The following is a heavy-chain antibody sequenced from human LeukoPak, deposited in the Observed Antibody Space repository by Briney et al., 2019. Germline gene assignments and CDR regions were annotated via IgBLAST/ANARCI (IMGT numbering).Heavy chain of an antibody. CDR2: IYTSGST. CDR3: ARGLWGIAAGGFDY. Sequence: SETLSLTCIVFGGSISSYYWSWIRQPPGKGLEWIGYIYTSGSTNYNPSLKSRVTISVDTSKNQFSLKLSSVTAADTAVYYCARGLWGIAAGGFDYWGQGTLVTVSS. J-gene: IGHJ4*02. CDR1: GGSISSYY. D-gene: IGHD6-13*01. V-gene: IGHV4-4*09.